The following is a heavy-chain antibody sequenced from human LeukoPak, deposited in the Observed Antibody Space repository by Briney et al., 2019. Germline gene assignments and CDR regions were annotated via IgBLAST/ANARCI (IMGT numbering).Heavy chain of an antibody. D-gene: IGHD4-17*01. CDR2: ISYDGSNK. J-gene: IGHJ4*02. CDR3: AKDASYGWDY. Sequence: PGRSLRLSCAASGFTFSSYGMHWVRQAPGKGLEWVAVISYDGSNKYYADSVKGRFTISRDNSKNTLYLQMNSLRAEDTAVYYCAKDASYGWDYWGQGTLVTVSS. V-gene: IGHV3-30*18. CDR1: GFTFSSYG.